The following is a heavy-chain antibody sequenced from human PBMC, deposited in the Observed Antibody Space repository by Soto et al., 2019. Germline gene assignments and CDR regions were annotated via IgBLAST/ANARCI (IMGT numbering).Heavy chain of an antibody. CDR1: GFTFSDHY. D-gene: IGHD2-2*01. CDR3: ARLGYCSSTSCYEGAFDI. V-gene: IGHV3-72*01. J-gene: IGHJ3*02. Sequence: GGSLRLSCAASGFTFSDHYMDWVRQAPGKGLEWVGRTRNKANSYTTEYAASVKGRFTISRDDSKNSLYLQMNSLKTEDTAVYYCARLGYCSSTSCYEGAFDIWGQGTMVTVSS. CDR2: TRNKANSYTT.